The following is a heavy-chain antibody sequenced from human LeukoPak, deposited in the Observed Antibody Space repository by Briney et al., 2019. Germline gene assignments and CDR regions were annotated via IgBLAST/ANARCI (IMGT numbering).Heavy chain of an antibody. CDR3: ARSVIAAGGNDFDY. J-gene: IGHJ4*02. CDR1: GFTFSSYE. CDR2: ISSSGSTI. V-gene: IGHV3-48*03. Sequence: GGSLRLSCAASGFTFSSYEMNWVRQAPGKGLEWVSYISSSGSTIYYADSVKGRFTISRDNAKNSLYLQMNSLRAEDTAVYYCARSVIAAGGNDFDYWGQGTLVTVSS. D-gene: IGHD6-13*01.